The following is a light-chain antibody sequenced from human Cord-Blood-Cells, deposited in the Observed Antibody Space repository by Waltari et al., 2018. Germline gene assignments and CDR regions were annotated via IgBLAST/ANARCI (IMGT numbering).Light chain of an antibody. CDR1: QSVSSY. CDR3: QQRSNWPPPT. CDR2: GAS. J-gene: IGKJ5*01. V-gene: IGKV3-11*01. Sequence: DIVLTQSPATLSLSPGERDTLACRASQSVSSYLARYQQKPGQAPRLLIYGASNRATGIPARFSGSGSGTDFTLTISSLEPEDFAVYYCQQRSNWPPPTFGQGTRLEIK.